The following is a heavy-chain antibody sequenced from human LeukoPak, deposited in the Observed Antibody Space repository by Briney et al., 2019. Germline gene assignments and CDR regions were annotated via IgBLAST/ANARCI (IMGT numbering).Heavy chain of an antibody. CDR2: ISSSSSYI. Sequence: GGSLRLSCAASGFTFSSYSMNWVRQAPGKGREWVSSISSSSSYIYYADSVKGRFTIARDNAKNSLYLQMNSLRAEDTAVYYCARGSRLDPFDYWGQGTLVTVSS. CDR1: GFTFSSYS. J-gene: IGHJ4*02. D-gene: IGHD3-9*01. CDR3: ARGSRLDPFDY. V-gene: IGHV3-21*01.